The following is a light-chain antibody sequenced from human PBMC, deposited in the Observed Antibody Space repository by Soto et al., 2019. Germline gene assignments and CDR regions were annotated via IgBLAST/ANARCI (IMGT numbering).Light chain of an antibody. Sequence: EIVLTQSPGTLSLSPGERATLSCWVSQSVRGRYLAWYQQKPGQAPRLLIYGASSRATGIPDRFSGSGSGTDFTLTISRLEPEDFAVYYCQQYDSSRAFGQGTKVDIK. V-gene: IGKV3-20*01. CDR2: GAS. CDR3: QQYDSSRA. CDR1: QSVRGRY. J-gene: IGKJ1*01.